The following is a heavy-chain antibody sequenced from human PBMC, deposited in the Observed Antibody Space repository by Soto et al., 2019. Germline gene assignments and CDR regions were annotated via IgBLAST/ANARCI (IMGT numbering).Heavy chain of an antibody. D-gene: IGHD2-2*01. CDR3: ARDRSMVVVVPGY. V-gene: IGHV3-30-3*01. CDR2: ISHDGGNH. Sequence: GGSLRLSCAASGFPFSSYAMHWVRQDPGKGLEWVALISHDGGNHYYADSVKGRFTISRDNSKNMVYLQINSLRVDDTAVYYCARDRSMVVVVPGYWGQGTLVTVSS. J-gene: IGHJ4*02. CDR1: GFPFSSYA.